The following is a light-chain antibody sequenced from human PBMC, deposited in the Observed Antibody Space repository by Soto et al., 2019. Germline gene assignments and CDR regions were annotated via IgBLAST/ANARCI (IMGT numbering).Light chain of an antibody. CDR1: QSISAW. J-gene: IGKJ1*01. CDR3: LQYDSYSWT. V-gene: IGKV1-5*01. CDR2: DAS. Sequence: DIQMTQSPSTLSASVGDRVTITCRASQSISAWLAWYQQKPGKAPKLLIFDASFLKSGVPSRFSGSGSGTEFTLTISSLQSDDFATYYCLQYDSYSWTFGQGTKVEIK.